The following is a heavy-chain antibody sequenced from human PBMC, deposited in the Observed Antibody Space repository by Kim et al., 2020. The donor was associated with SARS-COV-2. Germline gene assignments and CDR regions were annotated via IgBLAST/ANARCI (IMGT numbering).Heavy chain of an antibody. D-gene: IGHD3-10*01. V-gene: IGHV3-9*01. CDR3: AKDYYGSGLYYYGMDV. J-gene: IGHJ6*01. CDR2: ISWNSGSI. CDR1: GFTFDDYA. Sequence: GGSLRLSCAASGFTFDDYAMHWVRQAPGKGLEWVSGISWNSGSIGYADSVKGRFTISRDNAKNSLYLQMNSLRAEDTALYYCAKDYYGSGLYYYGMDVWG.